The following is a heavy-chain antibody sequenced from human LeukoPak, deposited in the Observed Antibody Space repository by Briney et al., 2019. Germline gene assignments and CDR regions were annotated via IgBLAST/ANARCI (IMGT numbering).Heavy chain of an antibody. CDR1: GGTFSSYA. Sequence: SVKVSCKASGGTFSSYAISWVRQAPGQGLEWMGRIIPILGIANYAQKFQGRVTITADKSTSTAYMELSSLRSEDTAVYYRARDGHYDFWSGYYRGFDYWGQGTLVTVSS. V-gene: IGHV1-69*04. J-gene: IGHJ4*02. CDR2: IIPILGIA. D-gene: IGHD3-3*01. CDR3: ARDGHYDFWSGYYRGFDY.